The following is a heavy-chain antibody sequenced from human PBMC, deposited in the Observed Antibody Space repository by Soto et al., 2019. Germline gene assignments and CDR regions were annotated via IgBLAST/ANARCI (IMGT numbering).Heavy chain of an antibody. CDR1: GYTFTSYG. D-gene: IGHD2-15*01. CDR3: ARARGGSYYYYGMDV. CDR2: ISAYNGNT. V-gene: IGHV1-18*04. J-gene: IGHJ6*02. Sequence: QVQLVQSGAEVKKPGASVKVSCKASGYTFTSYGISWVRQAPGQGLEWMGWISAYNGNTNYAQKLQGRVTMTTDTDTSTAYMELRSLRSDDTAVYYCARARGGSYYYYGMDVWGQGTTVTVSS.